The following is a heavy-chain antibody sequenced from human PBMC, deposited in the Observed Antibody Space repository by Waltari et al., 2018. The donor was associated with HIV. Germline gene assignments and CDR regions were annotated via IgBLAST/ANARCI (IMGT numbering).Heavy chain of an antibody. V-gene: IGHV3-48*03. D-gene: IGHD2-21*02. CDR2: ISGSGSTI. CDR3: ARDGHHGVTKRGNAFDL. Sequence: EVQLVASGGGAVQPGGSLRLSCVASRLTLSNYALTLVRQAPGKDLEWISYISGSGSTIYYSDAVKGRFTISRDNAKNSLYLRMNYLTAEDTAIYYCARDGHHGVTKRGNAFDLWGQGTMVTVSP. CDR1: RLTLSNYA. J-gene: IGHJ3*01.